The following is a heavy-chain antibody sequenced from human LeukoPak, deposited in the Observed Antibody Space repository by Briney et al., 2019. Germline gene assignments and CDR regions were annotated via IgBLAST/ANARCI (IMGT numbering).Heavy chain of an antibody. Sequence: ASVKVSCKASGYTFTSYDINWVRQATGQGLEWMGWMNPNSGNTGYAQKFQGRVTMTRNTSISTAYMELSSLRSEDTAVYYCARGGTMVRGVIIRYWLDPWGQGTLVTVSS. V-gene: IGHV1-8*01. CDR3: ARGGTMVRGVIIRYWLDP. J-gene: IGHJ5*02. D-gene: IGHD3-10*01. CDR2: MNPNSGNT. CDR1: GYTFTSYD.